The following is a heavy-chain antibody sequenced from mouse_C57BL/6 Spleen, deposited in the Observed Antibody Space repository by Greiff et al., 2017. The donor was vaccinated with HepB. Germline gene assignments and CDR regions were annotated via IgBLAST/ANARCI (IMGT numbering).Heavy chain of an antibody. J-gene: IGHJ4*01. CDR1: GFSLTSYG. CDR3: ARHGDYYGRGYAMDY. Sequence: QVQLKQSGPGLVAPSQSLSITCTVSGFSLTSYGVHWVRQPPGKGLEWLVVIWSDGSTTSNSALKSRLSISKDNSKSQVFLKMNRLQTDDTAMYYCARHGDYYGRGYAMDYWGQGTSVTVSS. D-gene: IGHD1-1*01. V-gene: IGHV2-6-1*01. CDR2: IWSDGST.